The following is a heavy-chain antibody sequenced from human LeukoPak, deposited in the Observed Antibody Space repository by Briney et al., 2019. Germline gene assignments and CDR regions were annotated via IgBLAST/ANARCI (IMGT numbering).Heavy chain of an antibody. Sequence: PSETLSLTCTVSGVSISSYYWSWIRQPPGKGLAWIGYIYYSGSTNYNPSLKSRVTISVDTSKNQFSLKLSSVTAADTAVYYCAGGRWSGYYRAFDIWGQGTMVTVSS. CDR2: IYYSGST. D-gene: IGHD3-3*01. V-gene: IGHV4-59*01. J-gene: IGHJ3*02. CDR1: GVSISSYY. CDR3: AGGRWSGYYRAFDI.